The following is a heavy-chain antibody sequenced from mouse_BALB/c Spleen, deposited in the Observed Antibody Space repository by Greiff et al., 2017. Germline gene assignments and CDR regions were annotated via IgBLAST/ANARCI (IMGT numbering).Heavy chain of an antibody. CDR3: ATNSFAY. D-gene: IGHD4-1*01. J-gene: IGHJ3*01. CDR2: IRNKANGYTT. V-gene: IGHV7-3*02. CDR1: GFTFTDYY. Sequence: DVKLVESGGGLVQPGGSLRLSCATSGFTFTDYYMSWVRQPPGKALGWLGFIRNKANGYTTEYSASVKGRFTISRDNSQSSRYLQMNTLIAEDSATYYCATNSFAYWGQGTLGTVSA.